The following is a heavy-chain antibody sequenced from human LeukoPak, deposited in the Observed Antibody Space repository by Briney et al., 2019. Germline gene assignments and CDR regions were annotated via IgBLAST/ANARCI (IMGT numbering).Heavy chain of an antibody. CDR2: IKQDGSEK. V-gene: IGHV3-7*01. J-gene: IGHJ4*02. CDR1: GFTFSSYA. CDR3: ARVFGAGYSDY. D-gene: IGHD4/OR15-4a*01. Sequence: GGSLRLSCAASGFTFSSYAMHWVRKAPGKGLEWVASIKQDGSEKYYVDSVKGRVTISRDNAKNSLYLQMNSLRAEDTAVYYCARVFGAGYSDYWGQGTLVTVSS.